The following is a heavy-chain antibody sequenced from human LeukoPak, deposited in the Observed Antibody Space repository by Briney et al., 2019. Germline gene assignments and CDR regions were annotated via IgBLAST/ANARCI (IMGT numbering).Heavy chain of an antibody. CDR3: ARLRVVPAANDY. V-gene: IGHV4-38-2*01. J-gene: IGHJ4*02. CDR2: IYHSGST. D-gene: IGHD2-2*01. CDR1: GYSISNGYS. Sequence: PSETLSLTCAVSGYSISNGYSWGWIRPPPGKGLEWIGSIYHSGSTYYNPSLKSRVTISVDTSKNQFSLKLSSVTAADTAVYYCARLRVVPAANDYWGQGTLLTVSS.